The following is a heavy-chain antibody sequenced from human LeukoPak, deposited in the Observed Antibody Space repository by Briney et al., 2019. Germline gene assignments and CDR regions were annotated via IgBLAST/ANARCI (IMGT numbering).Heavy chain of an antibody. J-gene: IGHJ4*02. CDR2: IYYSGST. CDR3: ARATYYYDSSGYYYDY. V-gene: IGHV4-59*01. D-gene: IGHD3-22*01. Sequence: SETLSLTCTVSGGSISSYYWSWIRQPPGKGLEWVGYIYYSGSTNYNPSLKSRVTISVDTSRNQFSLKLSSVTAADTAVYYCARATYYYDSSGYYYDYWGQGTLVTVSS. CDR1: GGSISSYY.